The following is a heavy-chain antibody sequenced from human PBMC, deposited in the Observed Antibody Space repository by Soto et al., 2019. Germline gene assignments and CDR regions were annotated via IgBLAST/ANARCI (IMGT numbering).Heavy chain of an antibody. D-gene: IGHD3-22*01. CDR1: GHTFTGYY. J-gene: IGHJ3*02. CDR2: INPNSGGT. Sequence: ASVKVSCKASGHTFTGYYMHWVRQAPGQGLEWMGWINPNSGGTNYAQKFQGWVTMTRDTPISTAYMELSRLRSDDTAVYYCARPLTDSSGYYYDAFDIWGQGTMVTVSS. V-gene: IGHV1-2*04. CDR3: ARPLTDSSGYYYDAFDI.